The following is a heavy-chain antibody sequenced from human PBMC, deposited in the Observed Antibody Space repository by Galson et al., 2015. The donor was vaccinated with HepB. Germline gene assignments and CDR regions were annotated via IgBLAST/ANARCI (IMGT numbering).Heavy chain of an antibody. D-gene: IGHD6-19*01. CDR3: TREDSSGWDYYGMDV. V-gene: IGHV3-49*03. CDR2: IRSKAYGGTT. Sequence: SLRLSCAASGFTFGDYAMSWFRQAPGKGLEWVGFIRSKAYGGTTEYAASVKGRFTISRDDSKSIAYLQMNSLKTEDTAVYYCTREDSSGWDYYGMDVWGQGTTVTVSS. CDR1: GFTFGDYA. J-gene: IGHJ6*02.